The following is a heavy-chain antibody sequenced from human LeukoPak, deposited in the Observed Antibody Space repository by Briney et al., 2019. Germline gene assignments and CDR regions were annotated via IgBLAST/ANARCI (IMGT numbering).Heavy chain of an antibody. D-gene: IGHD6-19*01. V-gene: IGHV3-7*05. CDR1: GFTFSSYW. J-gene: IGHJ4*02. CDR2: IKQDGSEK. CDR3: AKDSGGSGWPLFEY. Sequence: GGSLRLSCAASGFTFSSYWMTWVRQAPGKGLEWVANIKQDGSEKYYVDSVKGRFTISRDNAKNSLYLQMNSLRAEDTAVYYCAKDSGGSGWPLFEYWGQGTLVTVSS.